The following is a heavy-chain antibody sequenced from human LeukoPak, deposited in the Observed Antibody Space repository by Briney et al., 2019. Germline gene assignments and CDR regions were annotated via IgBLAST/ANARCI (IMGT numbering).Heavy chain of an antibody. CDR1: GYTFTSYD. V-gene: IGHV1-8*03. CDR2: MNPNSGNT. CDR3: ARHLIGYCSSTSCYNWFDP. D-gene: IGHD2-2*01. J-gene: IGHJ5*02. Sequence: ASVKVSCKASGYTFTSYDINWVRQAPGQGLEWMGWMNPNSGNTGYAQKFQGRVTITRNTSISTAYMELSSLRSEDTAVYYCARHLIGYCSSTSCYNWFDPWGQGTLVTVSS.